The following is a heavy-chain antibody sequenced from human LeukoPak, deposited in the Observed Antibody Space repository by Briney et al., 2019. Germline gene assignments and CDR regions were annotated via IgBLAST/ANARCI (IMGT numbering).Heavy chain of an antibody. Sequence: PGGSLRLSCAASGFTVSNNYMRWVRQAPGKGLEWVSLIYSGGSTYYADSVKGRFTISRDNSKNTLYLQMNSLRAEDTAVYYCAKSGSTVTSYFDYWGQGTLVTVSS. D-gene: IGHD4-17*01. CDR3: AKSGSTVTSYFDY. CDR2: IYSGGST. V-gene: IGHV3-66*02. CDR1: GFTVSNNY. J-gene: IGHJ4*02.